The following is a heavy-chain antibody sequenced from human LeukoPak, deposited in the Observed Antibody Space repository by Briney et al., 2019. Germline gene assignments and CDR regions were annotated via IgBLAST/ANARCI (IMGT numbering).Heavy chain of an antibody. V-gene: IGHV1-69*04. CDR3: AREESVYSSSWAFDY. CDR2: IIPILETA. CDR1: GGTFSSYA. J-gene: IGHJ4*02. Sequence: ASVKVSCKASGGTFSSYAISWVRQAPGQGLEYMGRIIPILETANFAQKFQGRLTITADKSTGTAYMELSSLRSEDTAVYYCAREESVYSSSWAFDYWGQGTLVTVSS. D-gene: IGHD6-13*01.